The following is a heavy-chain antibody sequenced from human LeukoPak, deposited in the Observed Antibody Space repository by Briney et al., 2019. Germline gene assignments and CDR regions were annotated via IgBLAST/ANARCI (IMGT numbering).Heavy chain of an antibody. CDR2: ISAYNGNT. J-gene: IGHJ4*02. D-gene: IGHD3-10*01. Sequence: ASVKVSCKASGYTFTSYGISWVRQAPGQGLEWMGWISAYNGNTNYAQKLQGRVTMTTDTSTSTAYMELRSLRSDDTAVYYCAAARPIKNTFMVRGVMPCDNWGQGTLVTVSS. CDR3: AAARPIKNTFMVRGVMPCDN. V-gene: IGHV1-18*01. CDR1: GYTFTSYG.